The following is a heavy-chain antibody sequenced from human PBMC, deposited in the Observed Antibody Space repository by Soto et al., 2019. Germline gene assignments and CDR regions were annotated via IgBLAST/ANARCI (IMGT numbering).Heavy chain of an antibody. V-gene: IGHV4-59*01. CDR2: IYYTGST. CDR1: GGSISNYY. D-gene: IGHD4-4*01. CDR3: ARVSNDFSGNGAFDY. Sequence: ASETLSLTCTVSGGSISNYYWIWIRQSPGEGLEWIGYIYYTGSTNYNPSLKSRITVSVDTSKNQFSLNLSSVTAADTAMYYCARVSNDFSGNGAFDYWGPGTLVTVSS. J-gene: IGHJ4*02.